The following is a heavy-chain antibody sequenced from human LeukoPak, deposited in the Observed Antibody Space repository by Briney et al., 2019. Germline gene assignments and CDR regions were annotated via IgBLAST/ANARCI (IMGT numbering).Heavy chain of an antibody. D-gene: IGHD6-13*01. V-gene: IGHV4-39*07. CDR3: AREGIAAPRGMDV. Sequence: SETLSLTCTVSAGSISSSAYYCGWIRQPPGKGLEWIGSLCWGGSTYYSPSLRRRFTMSVDTSKNQFSLKLSSVTAADTAVYDCAREGIAAPRGMDVWGQGTTVTVSS. CDR2: LCWGGST. J-gene: IGHJ6*02. CDR1: AGSISSSAYY.